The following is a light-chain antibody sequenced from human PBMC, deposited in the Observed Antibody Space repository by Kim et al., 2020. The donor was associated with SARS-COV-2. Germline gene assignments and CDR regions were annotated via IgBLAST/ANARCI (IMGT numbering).Light chain of an antibody. CDR3: SSYAGSNNLV. V-gene: IGLV2-8*01. J-gene: IGLJ3*02. CDR2: EVS. Sequence: GQTVHMSRTGNSRDVGRYNYVSWYQQHPGKAPKLMIYEVSKRPSGVPDRFSGSKSGNTASLTVSGLQAEDEADYYCSSYAGSNNLVFGGGTQLTVL. CDR1: SRDVGRYNY.